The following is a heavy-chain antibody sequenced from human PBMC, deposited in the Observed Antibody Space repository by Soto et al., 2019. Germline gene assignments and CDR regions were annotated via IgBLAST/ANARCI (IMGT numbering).Heavy chain of an antibody. CDR2: INPNSGGT. CDR1: GYTFTDYY. D-gene: IGHD1-26*01. V-gene: IGHV1-2*02. Sequence: QVQLVQSGAEVKKPGASVKVSCKASGYTFTDYYIHWVRQAPGQGLECMGWINPNSGGTYYAQKFQGSVSMTRDTSLSPAYRELTRLRSDDTAVYYCARDHVGASSSFYIWGQGPMLTVSS. CDR3: ARDHVGASSSFYI. J-gene: IGHJ3*02.